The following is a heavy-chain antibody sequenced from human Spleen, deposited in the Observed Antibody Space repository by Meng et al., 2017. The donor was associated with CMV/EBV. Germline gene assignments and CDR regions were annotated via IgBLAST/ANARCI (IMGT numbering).Heavy chain of an antibody. Sequence: SETLSLTCTVSGGSISSGGYYWSWIRQHPGKGLEWIGYIYYSGSTYYNPSLKSRVTISVDTSKNQFSLKLSSVTAADTAAYYCARDCRWSGPKEAYGMDVWGQGTTVTVSS. CDR1: GGSISSGGYY. D-gene: IGHD3-3*01. J-gene: IGHJ6*02. V-gene: IGHV4-31*03. CDR3: ARDCRWSGPKEAYGMDV. CDR2: IYYSGST.